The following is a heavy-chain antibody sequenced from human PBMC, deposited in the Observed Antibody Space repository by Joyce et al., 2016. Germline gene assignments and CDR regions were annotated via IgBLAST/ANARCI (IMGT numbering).Heavy chain of an antibody. CDR2: INGNGGGT. J-gene: IGHJ4*02. D-gene: IGHD6-19*01. Sequence: EVQLLESGGGLVQPGGSLRLSCVASGFTFRNYAMSWVRQAPGKGLEWVSTINGNGGGTYYADSVKGRFTVSRDSRNTLYLQMNTLRAEDTAIYYCAKQAQQWHRLNVDYWGQGTLVTVSS. CDR3: AKQAQQWHRLNVDY. V-gene: IGHV3-23*01. CDR1: GFTFRNYA.